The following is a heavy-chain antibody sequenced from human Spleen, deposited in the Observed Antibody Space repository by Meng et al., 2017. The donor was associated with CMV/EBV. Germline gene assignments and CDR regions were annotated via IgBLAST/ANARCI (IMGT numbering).Heavy chain of an antibody. V-gene: IGHV4-4*02. J-gene: IGHJ4*02. D-gene: IGHD3-3*01. CDR2: IYYSGST. CDR3: ARVGDFWSGYYVDY. CDR1: GEYISNRSW. Sequence: SGEYISNRSWGNEVRQPPGKGLEWIGEIYYSGSTNYNPSLKSRVTISVDTSKNQFSLKLSSVTAADTAVYYCARVGDFWSGYYVDYWGQGTLVTVSS.